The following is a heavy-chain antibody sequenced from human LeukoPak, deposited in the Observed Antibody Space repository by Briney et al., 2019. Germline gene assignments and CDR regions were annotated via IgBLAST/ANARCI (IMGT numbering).Heavy chain of an antibody. CDR2: IYYSGST. D-gene: IGHD6-13*01. CDR1: GGSISSSSYY. J-gene: IGHJ4*02. V-gene: IGHV4-39*07. Sequence: PSETLSLTCTVSGGSISSSSYYWGWIRQPPGKGLEWIGSIYYSGSTYYNPSLKSRVTISVDTSKNQSSLKLSSVTAADTAVYYCARDMYSSIYFDYWGQGTLVTVSS. CDR3: ARDMYSSIYFDY.